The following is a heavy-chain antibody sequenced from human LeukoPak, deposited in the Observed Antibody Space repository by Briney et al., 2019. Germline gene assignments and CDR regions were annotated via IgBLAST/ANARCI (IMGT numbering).Heavy chain of an antibody. V-gene: IGHV3-64D*09. D-gene: IGHD2-8*01. CDR2: ISSYGGST. CDR1: GFTFRNYG. Sequence: GGSLRLSCSASGFTFRNYGMHWVRQAPGKGLEYVSTISSYGGSTYYADLVKGRFTISRDNSKNTLYLQMSSLRAEDAAVYYCVKDLYSYSFDYWGQGTLVTVSS. CDR3: VKDLYSYSFDY. J-gene: IGHJ4*02.